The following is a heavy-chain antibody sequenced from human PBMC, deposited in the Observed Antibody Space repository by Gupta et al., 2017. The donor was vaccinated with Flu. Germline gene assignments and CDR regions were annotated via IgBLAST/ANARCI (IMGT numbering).Heavy chain of an antibody. D-gene: IGHD3-16*01. Sequence: EVQVVESGGGLVQPGGSLRLYCAASGFSVSNNYMNWVRQAPGKGLEWVSGIYSGGSTYYTDSVKGRFTISRDNSKNTLYLQMNTLRDEDTAVYYCAKGGGSLDYWGQGTLVTVSS. CDR2: IYSGGST. V-gene: IGHV3-66*02. CDR1: GFSVSNNY. CDR3: AKGGGSLDY. J-gene: IGHJ4*02.